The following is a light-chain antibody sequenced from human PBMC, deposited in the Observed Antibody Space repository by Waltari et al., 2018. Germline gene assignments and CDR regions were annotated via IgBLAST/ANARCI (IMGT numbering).Light chain of an antibody. CDR1: KSVRNNY. Sequence: EIVLTQSPGTLSLSPGEGATPSCRASKSVRNNYLGWYQQKPGQAPRLLIYDPSRRATGIPDRFGGSGSGTDFTLTISRVEPEDFAVYYCHQYGSPITFGQGKRLEITFGQGTRLEIK. CDR3: HQYGSPITFGQGKRLEIT. CDR2: DPS. J-gene: IGKJ5*01. V-gene: IGKV3-20*01.